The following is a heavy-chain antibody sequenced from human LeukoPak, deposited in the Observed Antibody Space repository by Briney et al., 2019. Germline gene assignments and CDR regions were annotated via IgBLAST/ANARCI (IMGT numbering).Heavy chain of an antibody. CDR3: ATDFGSGSRGPWGI. D-gene: IGHD3-10*01. V-gene: IGHV1-24*01. J-gene: IGHJ3*02. CDR2: FDPEDGET. CDR1: GYTLTELS. Sequence: ASVKVSCTVSGYTLTELSMHWVRQAPGKGLEWMGGFDPEDGETIYAQKFQGRVTMTEDTSTDTAYMELSSLRSEDTAVYYCATDFGSGSRGPWGIWGQGTMVTVSS.